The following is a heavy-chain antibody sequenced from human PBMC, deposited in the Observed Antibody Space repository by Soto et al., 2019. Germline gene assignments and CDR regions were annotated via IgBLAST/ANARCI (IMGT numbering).Heavy chain of an antibody. CDR3: ARTYYDSSGYYYQFDY. CDR1: GGSISSYY. J-gene: IGHJ4*02. D-gene: IGHD3-22*01. V-gene: IGHV4-59*01. CDR2: IYYSGST. Sequence: SETLSLTCTVSGGSISSYYWSWIRQPPGKGLEWIGYIYYSGSTNYNPSLKSRVTISVDTSKNQFSLKLSSVTAADTAVYYCARTYYDSSGYYYQFDYWGQGTLVTVSS.